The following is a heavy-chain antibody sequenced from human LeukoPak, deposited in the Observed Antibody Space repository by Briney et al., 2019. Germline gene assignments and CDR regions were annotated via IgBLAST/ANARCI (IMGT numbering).Heavy chain of an antibody. CDR1: GFTFSTNG. CDR2: ISGSGGST. Sequence: GGSLRLSCAASGFTFSTNGMSWVRQAPGKGLEWVSSISGSGGSTYYADSVKGRFTISRDNSKNTVYLQMNSLRVEDTAIYYCAKADTSYYYYMDVWGKGTTVTVSS. J-gene: IGHJ6*03. V-gene: IGHV3-23*01. CDR3: AKADTSYYYYMDV. D-gene: IGHD5-18*01.